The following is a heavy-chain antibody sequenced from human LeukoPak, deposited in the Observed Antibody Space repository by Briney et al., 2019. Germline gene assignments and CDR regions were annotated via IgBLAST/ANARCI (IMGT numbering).Heavy chain of an antibody. J-gene: IGHJ4*02. CDR3: CGSGWFAGPFGY. D-gene: IGHD6-19*01. V-gene: IGHV4-30-4*03. CDR2: IYYSGST. CDR1: GGSISSGDYF. Sequence: SETLSLTCTVSGGSISSGDYFWSWIRQHPGKGLEWIGYIYYSGSTYYNPSLKSRVAISVDTSKNQFSLTVSSVTAADTAVYYCCGSGWFAGPFGYWGQGALVTVSS.